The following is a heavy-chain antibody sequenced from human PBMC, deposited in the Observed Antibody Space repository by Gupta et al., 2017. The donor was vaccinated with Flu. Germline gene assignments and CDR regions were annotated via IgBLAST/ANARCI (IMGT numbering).Heavy chain of an antibody. CDR3: AKHIVETSGAY. D-gene: IGHD5-12*01. J-gene: IGHJ4*02. CDR1: GFTFSSFA. V-gene: IGHV3-23*01. CDR2: ISGSADRT. Sequence: EVQLLESGGNFVQPGESLRLSCAASGFTFSSFAMSWVRQAPGKGLEWVSAISGSADRTYYAASVKGRFTISRDNSENTLYLQMNNLKAEDTALYYCAKHIVETSGAYWGQGTLVTVSP.